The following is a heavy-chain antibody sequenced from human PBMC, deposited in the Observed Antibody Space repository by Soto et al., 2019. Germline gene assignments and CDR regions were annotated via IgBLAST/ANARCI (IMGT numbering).Heavy chain of an antibody. J-gene: IGHJ5*02. CDR2: IYPGDSDT. V-gene: IGHV5-51*01. CDR1: GYSFISYW. Sequence: GESLKISCKVSGYSFISYWIAWVRQKPGKGLEWMGIIYPGDSDTRYNPSFQGQVVISADKSNNTAYLRWNSLKASDTATYFCARERRGQLSNWFDPWGQGTLVTVSS. CDR3: ARERRGQLSNWFDP. D-gene: IGHD1-1*01.